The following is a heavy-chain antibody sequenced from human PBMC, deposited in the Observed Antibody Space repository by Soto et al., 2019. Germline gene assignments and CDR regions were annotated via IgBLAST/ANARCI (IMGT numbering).Heavy chain of an antibody. CDR2: IYYSGST. D-gene: IGHD3-16*01. Sequence: AETLSLTCTVSGGSISSYYWSWIRQPPGKELEWIGYIYYSGSTNYNPSLKSRVTMSIDTSKNQFSLKLNSVTAADTAVYYCAAVRLGESYFDYWGQGTLVTVSS. V-gene: IGHV4-59*01. CDR3: AAVRLGESYFDY. CDR1: GGSISSYY. J-gene: IGHJ4*02.